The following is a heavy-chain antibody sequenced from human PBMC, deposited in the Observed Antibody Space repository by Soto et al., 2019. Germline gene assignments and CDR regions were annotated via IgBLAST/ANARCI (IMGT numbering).Heavy chain of an antibody. CDR1: GGSISSYY. V-gene: IGHV4-59*08. J-gene: IGHJ6*02. Sequence: PSETLSLTCTVSGGSISSYYWSWIRQPPGKGLEWIGYIYYSGSTNYNPSLKSRVTISVDTSKNQFSLKLSSVTAADTAVYYCARGYCSSTSCYSYYYYYYGMDVWGQGTTVTVSS. D-gene: IGHD2-2*01. CDR3: ARGYCSSTSCYSYYYYYYGMDV. CDR2: IYYSGST.